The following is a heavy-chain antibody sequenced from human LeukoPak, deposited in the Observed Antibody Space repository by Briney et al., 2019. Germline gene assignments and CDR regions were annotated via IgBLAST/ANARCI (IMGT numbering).Heavy chain of an antibody. CDR1: GFTFGDYT. CDR3: TRDGATLDY. CDR2: FRSKAYGATT. Sequence: TGGSLRLSCTASGFTFGDYTMSWVRQAPGKGLEWVGFFRSKAYGATTEYAASVKGRFTISRDDSKSIAYLQMNSLKTEDTAMYYCTRDGATLDYWGQGTLVTVSS. V-gene: IGHV3-49*04. J-gene: IGHJ4*02. D-gene: IGHD1-26*01.